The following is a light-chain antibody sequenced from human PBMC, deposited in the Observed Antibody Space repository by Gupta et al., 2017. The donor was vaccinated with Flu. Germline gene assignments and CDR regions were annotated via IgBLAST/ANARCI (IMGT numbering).Light chain of an antibody. CDR2: LGS. CDR3: MQPLNSPWT. J-gene: IGKJ1*01. CDR1: QSLLYSNGYNY. V-gene: IGKV2-28*01. Sequence: DIVMTQSPPSLAVTPGEPASISCRSSQSLLYSNGYNYLNWYLQKPGQSPQLLIHLGSNRASGVPDRFSGSGSGTYFTLKISRVEAEDVGIYFCMQPLNSPWTFGQGTKVEIK.